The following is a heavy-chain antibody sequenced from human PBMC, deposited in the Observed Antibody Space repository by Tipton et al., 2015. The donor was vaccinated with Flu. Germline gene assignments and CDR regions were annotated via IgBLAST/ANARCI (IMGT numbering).Heavy chain of an antibody. CDR3: ARGRRRYDGGYGLPDY. J-gene: IGHJ4*02. CDR2: INHSGII. V-gene: IGHV4-34*01. CDR1: GGSFSGYY. Sequence: TLSLTCAVYGGSFSGYYWNYIRQPPGRGLEWIGEINHSGIISYNPSLKSRVTMSVDTSKNQFSLKLRSVTAADTAVYYCARGRRRYDGGYGLPDYWGQGTLVTVSS. D-gene: IGHD5-12*01.